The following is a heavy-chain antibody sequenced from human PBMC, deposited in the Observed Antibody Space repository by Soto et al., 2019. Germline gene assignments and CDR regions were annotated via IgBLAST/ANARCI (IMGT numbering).Heavy chain of an antibody. Sequence: SSETLSLTCTVSGGSITTGGYYWSWIRQLPGKGLEWIGHRYYSESTYYNPSLKSRVSISLDTSKNQFSLKLSFVTAADTAMYYCARTKCSGGSCYSWSLDYWGQGTPVTVSS. CDR3: ARTKCSGGSCYSWSLDY. CDR2: RYYSEST. CDR1: GGSITTGGYY. V-gene: IGHV4-31*03. D-gene: IGHD2-15*01. J-gene: IGHJ4*02.